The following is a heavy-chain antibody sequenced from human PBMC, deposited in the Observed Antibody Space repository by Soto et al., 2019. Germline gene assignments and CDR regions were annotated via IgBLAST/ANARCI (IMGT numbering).Heavy chain of an antibody. Sequence: SETLSLTCTVSGGSISSYYWSWIRQPPGKGLEWIGYIYYSGSTNYNPSLKSRVTISVDTSKNQFSLKLSSVTAADTAVYYCARDRHGDFDYWGQGTLVTVSS. CDR3: ARDRHGDFDY. CDR1: GGSISSYY. V-gene: IGHV4-59*01. D-gene: IGHD4-17*01. J-gene: IGHJ4*02. CDR2: IYYSGST.